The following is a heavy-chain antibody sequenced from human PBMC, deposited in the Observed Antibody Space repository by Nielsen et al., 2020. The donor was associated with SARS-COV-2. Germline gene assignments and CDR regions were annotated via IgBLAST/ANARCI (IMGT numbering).Heavy chain of an antibody. CDR3: ATSVSGSDIGSFDY. J-gene: IGHJ4*02. CDR1: GFSFSSYA. D-gene: IGHD1-26*01. CDR2: ISYDGSNK. V-gene: IGHV3-30-3*01. Sequence: GESLKISCAASGFSFSSYAMYWVRQTPGKGLEWVSVISYDGSNKYYADSVKGRFTIARDDSKNSLYLQMNSLRLEDTAVYHCATSVSGSDIGSFDYWGQGALVTVSS.